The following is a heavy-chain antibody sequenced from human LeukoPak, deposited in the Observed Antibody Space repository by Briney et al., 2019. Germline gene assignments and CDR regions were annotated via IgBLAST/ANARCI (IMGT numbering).Heavy chain of an antibody. Sequence: GGSLRLSCAASGFTFDDYAMHWVRQAPGKGLEWVSLISWDGGSTYADSVKGRFTISRDNSKNSLYLQMNSLRAEDTALYYCAKDMAAYYYASGNIDYWGQGTLVTVSA. CDR1: GFTFDDYA. CDR2: ISWDGGST. D-gene: IGHD3-10*01. J-gene: IGHJ4*02. V-gene: IGHV3-43D*03. CDR3: AKDMAAYYYASGNIDY.